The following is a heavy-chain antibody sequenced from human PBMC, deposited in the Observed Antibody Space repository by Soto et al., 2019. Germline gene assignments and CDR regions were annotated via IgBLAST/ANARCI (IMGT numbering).Heavy chain of an antibody. Sequence: NPSETLSLTCAVYGGSFSGYYWSWIRQPPGKGLEWIGEINHSGSTNYNPSLKSRVTISVDTSKNQFSLKLSSVTAADTAVYYCARPQTYYYDSSGSDAFDIWGQGTMVTVSS. CDR1: GGSFSGYY. J-gene: IGHJ3*02. V-gene: IGHV4-34*01. D-gene: IGHD3-22*01. CDR2: INHSGST. CDR3: ARPQTYYYDSSGSDAFDI.